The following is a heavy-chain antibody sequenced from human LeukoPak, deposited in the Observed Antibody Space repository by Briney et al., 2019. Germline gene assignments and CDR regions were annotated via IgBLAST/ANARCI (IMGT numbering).Heavy chain of an antibody. CDR3: ARDSNSGYDLVY. D-gene: IGHD5-12*01. V-gene: IGHV1-8*01. J-gene: IGHJ4*02. CDR1: GYTFTSYD. CDR2: MNPNSGNT. Sequence: ASVKVSCKASGYTFTSYDINWVRQATGQGLEWMGWMNPNSGNTGYAQKFQGRVTMTRNTSISAAYMELSSLRSEDTAVYYCARDSNSGYDLVYWGQGTLVTVSS.